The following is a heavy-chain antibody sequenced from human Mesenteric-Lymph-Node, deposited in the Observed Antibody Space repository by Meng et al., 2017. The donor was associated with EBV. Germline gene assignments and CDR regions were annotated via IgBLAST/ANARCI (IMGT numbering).Heavy chain of an antibody. CDR1: GGSFSGYY. D-gene: IGHD5-24*01. CDR3: ARGMATII. J-gene: IGHJ4*02. CDR2: INHSGST. V-gene: IGHV4-34*01. Sequence: QVQLQQWGAGLLKPSETLSLTCAVYGGSFSGYYWSWIRQPPGKGLEWIGEINHSGSTNYNPSLKSRVTISVDTSKNQFSLKLSSVTAADMAVYYCARGMATIIWGQGTLVTVSS.